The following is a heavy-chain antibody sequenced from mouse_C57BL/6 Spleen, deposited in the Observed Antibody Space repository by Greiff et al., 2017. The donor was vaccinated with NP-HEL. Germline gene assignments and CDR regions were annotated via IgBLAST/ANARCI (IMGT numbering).Heavy chain of an antibody. CDR2: INPYNGGT. CDR3: ARPTGTSFAY. D-gene: IGHD4-1*02. CDR1: GYTFTDYY. J-gene: IGHJ3*01. V-gene: IGHV1-19*01. Sequence: VQLQQSGPVLVKPGASVKMSCKASGYTFTDYYMNWVKQSHGKSLEWIGVINPYNGGTSYNQKFKGKATLTVDKSSSTAYMELNSLTSEDSAVYYCARPTGTSFAYWGQGTLVTVSA.